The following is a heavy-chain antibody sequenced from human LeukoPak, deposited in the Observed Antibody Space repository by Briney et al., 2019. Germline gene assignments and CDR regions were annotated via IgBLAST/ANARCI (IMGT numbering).Heavy chain of an antibody. CDR2: INHSGST. Sequence: GSLRLSCAASGFSFSENYMSWIRQPPGKGLEWIGEINHSGSTNYNPSLKSRVTISVDTSKNQFSLKLSSVTAADTAVYYCARDRYCSGGSCYTFDYWGQGTLVTVSS. CDR1: GFSFSENY. V-gene: IGHV4-34*01. J-gene: IGHJ4*02. CDR3: ARDRYCSGGSCYTFDY. D-gene: IGHD2-15*01.